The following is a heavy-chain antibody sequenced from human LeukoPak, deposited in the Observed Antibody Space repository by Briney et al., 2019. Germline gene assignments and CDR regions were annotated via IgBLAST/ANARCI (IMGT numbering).Heavy chain of an antibody. Sequence: SETLSLTCTVSGGSISSYCWSWIRQPPGKGLEWIGYIYYSGSTNYNPSLKSRVTISVDTSKNQFSLKLSSVTAADTAVYYCARVGRGGYWFDPWGQGTLVTVSS. D-gene: IGHD3-16*01. CDR3: ARVGRGGYWFDP. CDR2: IYYSGST. J-gene: IGHJ5*02. V-gene: IGHV4-59*01. CDR1: GGSISSYC.